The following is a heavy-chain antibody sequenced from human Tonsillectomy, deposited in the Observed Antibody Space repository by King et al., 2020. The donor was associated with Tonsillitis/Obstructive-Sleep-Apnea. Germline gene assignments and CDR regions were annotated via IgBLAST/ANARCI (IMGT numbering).Heavy chain of an antibody. J-gene: IGHJ3*02. D-gene: IGHD3-16*01. CDR1: GFTFSSYA. CDR3: ARERRIMITFGYEDALDI. Sequence: VQLVESGGGVVQPGRSLRLSCAASGFTFSSYAMHWVRQAPGKGPEWGAVLSFDGSDKYYADSVKGRFTISSDNSKSTLYLQMNSLRTEDTAIYYCARERRIMITFGYEDALDIWGQGTMVTVSS. CDR2: LSFDGSDK. V-gene: IGHV3-30*01.